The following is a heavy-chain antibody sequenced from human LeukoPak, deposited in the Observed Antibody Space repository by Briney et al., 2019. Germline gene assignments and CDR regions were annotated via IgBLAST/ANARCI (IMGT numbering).Heavy chain of an antibody. J-gene: IGHJ4*02. CDR2: ISSYNGNT. D-gene: IGHD3-9*01. CDR1: GYTFTSDG. Sequence: GASVKVSCKASGYTFTSDGISWVRQAPGQGLEWMGWISSYNGNTNYAQKLQGRATMTTDTSTSTAYMELRSLRSDDTAVYYCARGSFPSDDILTGPFDNWGQGTLVTVSS. CDR3: ARGSFPSDDILTGPFDN. V-gene: IGHV1-18*01.